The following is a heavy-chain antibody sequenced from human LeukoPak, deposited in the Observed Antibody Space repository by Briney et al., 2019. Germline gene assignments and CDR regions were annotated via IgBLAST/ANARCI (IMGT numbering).Heavy chain of an antibody. J-gene: IGHJ6*03. CDR2: IYYSGST. CDR3: ARIRGFGADYYYYYMDV. CDR1: GGSISSSSYY. D-gene: IGHD3-10*01. V-gene: IGHV4-39*07. Sequence: SETLSLTCTVSGGSISSSSYYWGWIRQPPGKGLEWIGRIYYSGSTYYNPSLKSRVTISVDKSKNQFSLKLTSVTAADTAVYYCARIRGFGADYYYYYMDVWGKGTTVTVSS.